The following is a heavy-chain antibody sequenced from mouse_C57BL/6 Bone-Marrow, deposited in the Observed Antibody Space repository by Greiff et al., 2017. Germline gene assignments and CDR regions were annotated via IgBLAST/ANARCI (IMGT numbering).Heavy chain of an antibody. Sequence: QVQLQQPGAELVKPGASVKMSCKASGYTFTSYWITWVKQRPGQGLEWIGDIYPGSGSTNYNEKFKSKATLPVDTSSSTAYMQLSSLTSEDSAVYYCARRPYDYDEGPYAMDYWGQGTSVTVSS. CDR3: ARRPYDYDEGPYAMDY. V-gene: IGHV1-55*01. J-gene: IGHJ4*01. CDR1: GYTFTSYW. D-gene: IGHD2-4*01. CDR2: IYPGSGST.